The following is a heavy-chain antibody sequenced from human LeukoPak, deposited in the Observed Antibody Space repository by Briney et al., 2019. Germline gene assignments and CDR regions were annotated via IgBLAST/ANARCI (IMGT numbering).Heavy chain of an antibody. CDR3: AKDLGHYGSGSYFSIPRYYYYYMDV. Sequence: GGSLRLSCAASGFTFSSYAMSWVRQAPGKGLEGVSAISGSGGSTYYADSVKGRFTISRDNSKNTLYLHMNSLRAEDTAVYYCAKDLGHYGSGSYFSIPRYYYYYMDVWGKGTTVTVSS. V-gene: IGHV3-23*01. CDR1: GFTFSSYA. CDR2: ISGSGGST. J-gene: IGHJ6*03. D-gene: IGHD3-10*01.